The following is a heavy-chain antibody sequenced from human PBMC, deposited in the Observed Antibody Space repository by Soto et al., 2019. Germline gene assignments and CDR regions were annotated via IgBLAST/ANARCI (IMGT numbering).Heavy chain of an antibody. V-gene: IGHV3-7*03. J-gene: IGHJ4*02. Sequence: VGSLRLSCAGSGFTFANDWMTWVRQAPGKGLEWVANINPGGGDRYYVDSVKGRFTISRDDANNSLYLQMNSLTAEDTAVYYCTRDLDTSGSAPISEYWGQGTLVTVSS. D-gene: IGHD3-22*01. CDR2: INPGGGDR. CDR3: TRDLDTSGSAPISEY. CDR1: GFTFANDW.